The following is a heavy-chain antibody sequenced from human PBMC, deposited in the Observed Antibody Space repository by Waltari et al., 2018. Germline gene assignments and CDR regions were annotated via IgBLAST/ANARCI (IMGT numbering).Heavy chain of an antibody. Sequence: QVTLKESGPVLVKPTETLPLTCTVSGFSLSNARMGVSWIRQPPGKALEWLAHIFSNDEKSYSTSLKSRLTISKDTSKSQVVLTMTNMDPVDTATYYCARIRIAAAEGYYYYYMDVWGKGTTVTVSS. CDR3: ARIRIAAAEGYYYYYMDV. CDR2: IFSNDEK. D-gene: IGHD6-13*01. J-gene: IGHJ6*03. CDR1: GFSLSNARMG. V-gene: IGHV2-26*01.